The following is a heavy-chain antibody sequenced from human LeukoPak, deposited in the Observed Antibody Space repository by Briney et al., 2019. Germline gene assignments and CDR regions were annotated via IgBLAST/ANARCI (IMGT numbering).Heavy chain of an antibody. V-gene: IGHV3-7*01. J-gene: IGHJ4*02. Sequence: GGSLRLSCAASGFTFSSYAMSWVRQAPGKGLEWVANIEQDGNEEVYVDSVKGRFTVSRDNAKNSLSLQMNNLRAEDTAVYFCARAAGFGELGGPDYFDSWGQGTLVTVSS. CDR2: IEQDGNEE. CDR3: ARAAGFGELGGPDYFDS. D-gene: IGHD3-10*01. CDR1: GFTFSSYA.